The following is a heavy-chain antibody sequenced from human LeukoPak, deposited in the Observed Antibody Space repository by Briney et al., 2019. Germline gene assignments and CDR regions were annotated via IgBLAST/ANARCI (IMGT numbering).Heavy chain of an antibody. CDR3: ARGNYYDSSGYYLPTPDY. V-gene: IGHV4-61*02. CDR2: IYTSGST. CDR1: GGSISSGSYY. J-gene: IGHJ4*02. Sequence: PSETLSLTCTVSGGSISSGSYYWSWIRQPAGTGLEWIGRIYTSGSTNYNPSLKSRVTISVDTSKNQFSLKLSSVTAADTAVYYCARGNYYDSSGYYLPTPDYWGQGTLVTVSS. D-gene: IGHD3-22*01.